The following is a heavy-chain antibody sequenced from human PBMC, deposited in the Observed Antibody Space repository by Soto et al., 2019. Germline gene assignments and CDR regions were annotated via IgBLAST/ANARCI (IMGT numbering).Heavy chain of an antibody. CDR2: SGST. J-gene: IGHJ4*02. V-gene: IGHV4-30-4*01. CDR1: GGSISSGDNY. D-gene: IGHD6-13*01. CDR3: ARVTYSSSWFPFDF. Sequence: SVTLSLTCTVSGGSISSGDNYWSWIRQPPGKGLEWIGHSGSTNYNPSLKSRVTISVDTSKNQFSLKLSSVIAADTAVYYCARVTYSSSWFPFDFWGRGTLVTVSS.